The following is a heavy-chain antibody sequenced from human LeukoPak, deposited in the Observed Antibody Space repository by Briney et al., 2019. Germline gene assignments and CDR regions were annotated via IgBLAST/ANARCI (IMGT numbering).Heavy chain of an antibody. Sequence: PSETLSLTCAVYGGSFSGHYWSWIRQPPGKGLEWIGEINHSGSTNYNPSLKSRVTISVDTSKNQFSLKLSSVTAADTAVYYCARGPAAAGTHYYHYGMDVWGQGTTVTVSS. V-gene: IGHV4-34*01. CDR3: ARGPAAAGTHYYHYGMDV. J-gene: IGHJ6*02. D-gene: IGHD6-13*01. CDR2: INHSGST. CDR1: GGSFSGHY.